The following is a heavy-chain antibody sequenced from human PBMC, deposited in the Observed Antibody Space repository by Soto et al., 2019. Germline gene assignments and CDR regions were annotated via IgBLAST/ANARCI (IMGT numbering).Heavy chain of an antibody. J-gene: IGHJ5*02. CDR3: AKSGYRYGYHGSVNWFDP. CDR2: ISGSGGST. CDR1: GFTFSSYA. D-gene: IGHD5-18*01. Sequence: EVQLLESGGGLVQPGGSLRLSCAASGFTFSSYAMSWVRQAPGKGLEWVSAISGSGGSTYYADSVKGRFTISRDNSKNTLYLQMNSLRAEDTAVYYCAKSGYRYGYHGSVNWFDPWGQGTLVTVSS. V-gene: IGHV3-23*01.